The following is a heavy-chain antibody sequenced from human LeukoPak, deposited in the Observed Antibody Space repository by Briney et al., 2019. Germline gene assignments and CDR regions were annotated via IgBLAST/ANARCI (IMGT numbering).Heavy chain of an antibody. CDR3: ARGADIVATTTNWFDP. CDR2: INHSGST. D-gene: IGHD5-12*01. Sequence: PSETLSLTCAVSGGSFSGYYWSWIRQPPGKGLEWIGEINHSGSTNYNPSLKSRVTISVDTPKNQSSLKLCSVPAADTAVYYCARGADIVATTTNWFDPWGQGTLVTVSS. V-gene: IGHV4-34*01. J-gene: IGHJ5*02. CDR1: GGSFSGYY.